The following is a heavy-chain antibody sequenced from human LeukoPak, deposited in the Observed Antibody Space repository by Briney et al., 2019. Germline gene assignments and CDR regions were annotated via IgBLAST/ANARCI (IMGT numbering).Heavy chain of an antibody. V-gene: IGHV3-30*04. CDR3: ASTHSFLFDY. CDR1: GFTFSSYA. Sequence: GGSLRLSCAASGFTFSSYAMHWVRQAPGKGLEWVAVISYDGSNKYYADPVKGRFTISRDNSKNTLYLQMNSLRAEDTAVYYCASTHSFLFDYWGQGTLVTVSS. J-gene: IGHJ4*02. CDR2: ISYDGSNK. D-gene: IGHD1-26*01.